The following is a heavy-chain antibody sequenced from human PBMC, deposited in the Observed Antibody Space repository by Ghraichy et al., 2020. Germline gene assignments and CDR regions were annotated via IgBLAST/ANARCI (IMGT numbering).Heavy chain of an antibody. CDR1: GFTFSTYW. J-gene: IGHJ4*02. Sequence: RGSLRLSCAASGFTFSTYWMHWVRQAPGKGLVWVSRINSGGTITSYADSVKGRFTISRDNANNTLYLQVNSLRAEDTAVYYCTTGDYRHEYWGQGTLVTVSS. CDR2: INSGGTIT. D-gene: IGHD3-16*01. V-gene: IGHV3-74*01. CDR3: TTGDYRHEY.